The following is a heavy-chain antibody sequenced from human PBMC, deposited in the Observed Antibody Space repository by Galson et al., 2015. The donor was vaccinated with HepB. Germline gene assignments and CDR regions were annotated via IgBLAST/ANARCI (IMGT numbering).Heavy chain of an antibody. J-gene: IGHJ4*02. CDR2: ISYDGNSK. D-gene: IGHD3-16*01. CDR1: QFTFSTYA. Sequence: SLRLSCAASQFTFSTYAMHWVRQAPGKGLEWVAVISYDGNSKSYAHSVEGRFTISRDNSKTKLYLQMNSLRAEDTALYYCAGVSQGDPFDYWGQGTLVIVSS. V-gene: IGHV3-30*04. CDR3: AGVSQGDPFDY.